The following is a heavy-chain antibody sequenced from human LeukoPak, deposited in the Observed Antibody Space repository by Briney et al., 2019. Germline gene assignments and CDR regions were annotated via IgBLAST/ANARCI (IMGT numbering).Heavy chain of an antibody. Sequence: GGSLRLSCAASGLTFSSYAMSWVRQAPGKGLEWVSAISGSGGSTYYADSVKGRFTISRDNSKNTLYLQMNSLRAEDTAVYYCAKVREGEDYFDYWGQGTLVTVSS. CDR3: AKVREGEDYFDY. V-gene: IGHV3-23*01. CDR1: GLTFSSYA. CDR2: ISGSGGST. J-gene: IGHJ4*02.